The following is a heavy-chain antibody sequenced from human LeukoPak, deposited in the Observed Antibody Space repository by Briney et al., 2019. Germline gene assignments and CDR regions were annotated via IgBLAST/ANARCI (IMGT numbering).Heavy chain of an antibody. D-gene: IGHD4-17*01. CDR3: ARDSYGDYSAFDY. CDR2: INWNGGST. CDR1: GFTFDDYG. Sequence: GGSLRLSCAASGFTFDDYGMSWVRQVPGKGLEWVSGINWNGGSTGYADSVKGRFTISRDNDKNLLYLQMNSLRAEDTAFYYCARDSYGDYSAFDYWGQGTLVTVSS. J-gene: IGHJ4*02. V-gene: IGHV3-20*04.